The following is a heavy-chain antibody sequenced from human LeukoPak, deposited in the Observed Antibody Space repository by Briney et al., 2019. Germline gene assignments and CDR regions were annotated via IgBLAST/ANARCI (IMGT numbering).Heavy chain of an antibody. J-gene: IGHJ5*02. CDR1: GYTFTGYY. CDR3: AREHCSGGSCYPLGGFGP. Sequence: ASVKVSCKASGYTFTGYYMHWVRQAPGQGLEWMGWINPNSGGTNYAQKFQGRVTMTRDTSISTAYMELSRLRSDDTAVYYCAREHCSGGSCYPLGGFGPWGQGTLVTVSS. V-gene: IGHV1-2*02. CDR2: INPNSGGT. D-gene: IGHD2-15*01.